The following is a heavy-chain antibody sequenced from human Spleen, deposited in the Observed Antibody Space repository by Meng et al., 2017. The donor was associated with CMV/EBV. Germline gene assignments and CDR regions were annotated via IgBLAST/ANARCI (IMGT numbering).Heavy chain of an antibody. CDR2: IYYSGST. D-gene: IGHD2-2*01. Sequence: SETLSLTGTVPGGSISSYYWSWIRQPPGKGLEWIGYIYYSGSTNYNPSLKSRVPISVDTSKNQFSLKLSSVTAADTAVYYWARTDREKYCSSTSCFDYGMDVWGQGTTVTVSS. J-gene: IGHJ6*02. CDR3: ARTDREKYCSSTSCFDYGMDV. CDR1: GGSISSYY. V-gene: IGHV4-59*01.